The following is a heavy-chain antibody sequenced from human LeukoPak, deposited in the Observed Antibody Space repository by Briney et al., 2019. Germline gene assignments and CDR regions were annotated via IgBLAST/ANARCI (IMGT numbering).Heavy chain of an antibody. D-gene: IGHD3-22*01. Sequence: SETLSLTCTVSGGSISSGGYYWSWIRQHPGRGLEWIGYIYYSGSTYYNPSLKSRVTISVDTSKNQFSLKLSSVTAADTAVYYCARELRPYYYDSSGPIWGNYFDYWGQGTLVTVSS. CDR2: IYYSGST. V-gene: IGHV4-31*03. J-gene: IGHJ4*02. CDR3: ARELRPYYYDSSGPIWGNYFDY. CDR1: GGSISSGGYY.